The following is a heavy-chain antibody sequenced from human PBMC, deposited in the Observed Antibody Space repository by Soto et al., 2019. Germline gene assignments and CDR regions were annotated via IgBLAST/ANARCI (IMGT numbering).Heavy chain of an antibody. V-gene: IGHV4-34*01. Sequence: QVQLQQWGAGLLKPSETLSLTCAVYGGSFSGYYWSWIRQPPGKGLEWIEEINHSESTKYNPSLKSRVTISGDTSKNQFSLKLSSVTAADTAVYYCARDLGTYYYAMDVWGQGTTVTVSS. CDR3: ARDLGTYYYAMDV. D-gene: IGHD3-16*01. J-gene: IGHJ6*02. CDR2: INHSEST. CDR1: GGSFSGYY.